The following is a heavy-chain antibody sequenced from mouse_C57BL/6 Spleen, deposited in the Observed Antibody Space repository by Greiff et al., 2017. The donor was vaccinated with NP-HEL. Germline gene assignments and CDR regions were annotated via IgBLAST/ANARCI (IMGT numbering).Heavy chain of an antibody. CDR2: INPSNGGT. J-gene: IGHJ4*01. CDR1: GYTFTSYW. V-gene: IGHV1-53*01. D-gene: IGHD1-1*01. Sequence: QVQLQQPGTELVKPGASVKLSCKASGYTFTSYWMHWVKQRPGQGLEWIGNINPSNGGTNYNEKFKSKATLTVDKSSSTAYMQLSSLTSEDSAVYYCARKDLLGYYYGSSDAMDYWGQGTSVTVSS. CDR3: ARKDLLGYYYGSSDAMDY.